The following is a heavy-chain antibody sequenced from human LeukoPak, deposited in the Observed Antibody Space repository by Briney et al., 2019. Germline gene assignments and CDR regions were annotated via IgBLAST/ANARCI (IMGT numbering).Heavy chain of an antibody. D-gene: IGHD2-2*02. CDR2: IIPIFGTA. CDR1: GGTFSSYA. CDR3: ARAGEYQLLYDY. V-gene: IGHV1-69*13. J-gene: IGHJ4*02. Sequence: ASVTVSCKASGGTFSSYAISWVRQAAGQGLEWMGGIIPIFGTANYAQKFQGRVTITADESTSTAYMELSSLRSEDTAVYYCARAGEYQLLYDYWGQGTLVTVSS.